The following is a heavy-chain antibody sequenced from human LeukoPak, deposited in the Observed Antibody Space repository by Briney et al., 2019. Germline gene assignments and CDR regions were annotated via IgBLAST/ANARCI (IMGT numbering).Heavy chain of an antibody. V-gene: IGHV1-24*01. CDR1: GYTLTELS. Sequence: ASVKVSCKVSGYTLTELSMHWVLQAPGKGLEWMGGFDPEDGETIYAQKFQGRVTMTEDTSTDTAYMELSSLRSEDTAVYYCATSRMVRGPPDAFDIWGQGTMVTVSS. CDR3: ATSRMVRGPPDAFDI. J-gene: IGHJ3*02. CDR2: FDPEDGET. D-gene: IGHD3-10*01.